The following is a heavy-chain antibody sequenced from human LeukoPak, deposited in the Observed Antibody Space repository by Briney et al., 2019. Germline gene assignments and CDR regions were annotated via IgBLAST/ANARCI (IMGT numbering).Heavy chain of an antibody. D-gene: IGHD3-10*01. CDR1: GGSISSGSYY. CDR2: IYTSRST. V-gene: IGHV4-61*02. CDR3: ARERYNGSGSYSGDYYHYYMDV. Sequence: PSETLSLTCTVSGGSISSGSYYWSWIRQPAGKGLEWSGRIYTSRSTNYNPSLKSRVTISVDTSKNHFSLKLSSVTAADTAVYYCARERYNGSGSYSGDYYHYYMDVWGKGTTVTISS. J-gene: IGHJ6*03.